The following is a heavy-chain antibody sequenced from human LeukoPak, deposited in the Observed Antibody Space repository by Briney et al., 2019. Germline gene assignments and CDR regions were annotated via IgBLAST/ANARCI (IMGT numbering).Heavy chain of an antibody. J-gene: IGHJ4*02. Sequence: GGSLRLSCVASGFTFSSYWMHWVRQGPGKGLVWVSRIKNDGSSTSYADSVKGRFTISRDNAKNTLYLQMNSLRAEDTAVYYCARASSSGYRGADFWGQGTLVTVSS. CDR3: ARASSSGYRGADF. CDR2: IKNDGSST. D-gene: IGHD3-22*01. V-gene: IGHV3-74*01. CDR1: GFTFSSYW.